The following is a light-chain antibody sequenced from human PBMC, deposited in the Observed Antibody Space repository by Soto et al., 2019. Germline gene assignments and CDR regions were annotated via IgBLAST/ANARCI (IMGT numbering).Light chain of an antibody. CDR1: GSDVGAYNY. J-gene: IGLJ1*01. V-gene: IGLV2-8*01. CDR2: EVN. Sequence: QSVLAQPPSASGSPGQSVTISCTGTGSDVGAYNYVSWYRQYPGKAPKLVIFEVNKRPSGVPDRISGSKSGITASLTVSGPQAEDEADYYCCLYAGSNNYVFGTGTKVTVL. CDR3: CLYAGSNNYV.